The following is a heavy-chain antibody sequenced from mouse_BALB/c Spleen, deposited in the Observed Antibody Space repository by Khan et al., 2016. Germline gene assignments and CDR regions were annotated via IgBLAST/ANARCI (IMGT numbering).Heavy chain of an antibody. CDR3: ASMYYGDY. CDR1: GFSIQDTY. CDR2: IDPPNDNT. V-gene: IGHV14-3*02. D-gene: IGHD1-1*01. Sequence: VQLKQSGAELVKPGASVKLSCTASGFSIQDTYIHWVRQRPEQGLDWIGRIDPPNDNTKYDPKCQGKATITADTSSNTAYLQLSSLTYEDTAVYYCASMYYGDYWGQGTTLTVSS. J-gene: IGHJ2*01.